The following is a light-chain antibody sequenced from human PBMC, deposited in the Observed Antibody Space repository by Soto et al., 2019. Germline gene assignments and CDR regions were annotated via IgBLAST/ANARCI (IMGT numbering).Light chain of an antibody. J-gene: IGKJ1*01. CDR3: QQYGSSGT. CDR1: QRVSSGY. V-gene: IGKV3-20*01. CDR2: GAS. Sequence: EIVSTQSPVTLSLSPGERATLSCRASQRVSSGYLAWYQQKPGQAPRLLIYGASNRATGIPDRFSGSGSGTDFTLTISRLEPEDFAVYYCQQYGSSGTFGQGTKVDI.